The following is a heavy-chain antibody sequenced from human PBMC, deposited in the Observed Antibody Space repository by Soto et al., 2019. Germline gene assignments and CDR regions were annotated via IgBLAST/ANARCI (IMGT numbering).Heavy chain of an antibody. CDR2: IYYSGST. CDR1: GGSISSSSYY. Sequence: QLQLQESGPGLVKPSETLSPTCTVSGGSISSSSYYWGWIRQPPGKGLEWIGSIYYSGSTYYNPSLKSRVTISVDTSMNQFSLKLSSVTAADTAVYYCARVDTAMDRDFDYWGQGTLVTVSS. J-gene: IGHJ4*02. V-gene: IGHV4-39*01. CDR3: ARVDTAMDRDFDY. D-gene: IGHD5-18*01.